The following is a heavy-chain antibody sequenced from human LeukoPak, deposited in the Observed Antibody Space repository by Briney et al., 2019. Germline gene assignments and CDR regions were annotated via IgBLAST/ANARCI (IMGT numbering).Heavy chain of an antibody. Sequence: SETLSLTCTVSGGSISSSSYYWGWIRQPPGKGLEWIGSIYYSGSTYYNPSLKSRVTISVDTSKNQFSPKLSSVTAADTAVYYCASTSEPTNDYWGQGTLVTVSS. J-gene: IGHJ4*02. D-gene: IGHD1-14*01. CDR3: ASTSEPTNDY. V-gene: IGHV4-39*01. CDR1: GGSISSSSYY. CDR2: IYYSGST.